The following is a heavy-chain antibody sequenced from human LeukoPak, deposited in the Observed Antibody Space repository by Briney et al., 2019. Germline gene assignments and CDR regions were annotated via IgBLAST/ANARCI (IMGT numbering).Heavy chain of an antibody. J-gene: IGHJ4*02. CDR1: GFNFTSSA. CDR3: AADPYGYGDYVFGY. CDR2: IVVGSGNT. V-gene: IGHV1-58*01. D-gene: IGHD4-17*01. Sequence: SVKVSCQASGFNFTSSAVQWVRQPRGQRLEWIGWIVVGSGNTNYAQKFQERVTITREMSTSTAYMEVSSLRSEDTAVDYCAADPYGYGDYVFGYGGQGTLVTVS.